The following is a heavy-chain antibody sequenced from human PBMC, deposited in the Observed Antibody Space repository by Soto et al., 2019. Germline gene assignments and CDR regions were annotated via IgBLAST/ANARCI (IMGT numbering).Heavy chain of an antibody. Sequence: QVQLQESGPGLVKPSETLSLTCAVSGDSISTNNWWSWVRQPPGKGLGWIGEIYHSGSTNYNPSLKSRVTISADRSKNQLSLRLNSVTAADTAVYFCARDTLWGLGDWGQGTLVIVSS. V-gene: IGHV4-4*02. CDR3: ARDTLWGLGD. D-gene: IGHD7-27*01. CDR1: GDSISTNNW. J-gene: IGHJ4*02. CDR2: IYHSGST.